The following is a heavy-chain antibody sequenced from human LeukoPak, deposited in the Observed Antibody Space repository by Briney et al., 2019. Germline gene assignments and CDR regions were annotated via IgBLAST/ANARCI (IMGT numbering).Heavy chain of an antibody. CDR3: AREYGSGSYVFDY. Sequence: SETLSLTCTVSGGSISSYYWSWIRQPPGKGLEWIGYIHYSGSTHYNPSLKSRVTISVDTSKNQFSLKLSSVTAADTAVYYCAREYGSGSYVFDYWGQGTLVTVSS. CDR1: GGSISSYY. CDR2: IHYSGST. J-gene: IGHJ4*02. V-gene: IGHV4-59*01. D-gene: IGHD3-10*01.